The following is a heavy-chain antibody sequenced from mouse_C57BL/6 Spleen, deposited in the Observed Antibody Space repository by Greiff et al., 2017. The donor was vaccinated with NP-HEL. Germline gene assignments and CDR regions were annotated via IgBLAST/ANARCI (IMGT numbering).Heavy chain of an antibody. CDR3: ARHEDGYYGYAMDY. CDR1: GYTFTEYT. D-gene: IGHD2-3*01. V-gene: IGHV1-62-2*01. Sequence: QVQLKESGAELVKPGASVKMSCKASGYTFTEYTIHWVKQRSGQGLEWIGWFYPGSGRIQYNEKFKDKATLTADKSSSTVYMELSRLTSEHSAVYFWARHEDGYYGYAMDYWGQGTSVTVSS. J-gene: IGHJ4*01. CDR2: FYPGSGRI.